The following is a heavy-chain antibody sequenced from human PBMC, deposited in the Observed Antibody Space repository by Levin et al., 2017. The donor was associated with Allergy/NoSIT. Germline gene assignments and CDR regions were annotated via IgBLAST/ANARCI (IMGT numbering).Heavy chain of an antibody. CDR2: IYYSGST. V-gene: IGHV4-59*01. J-gene: IGHJ6*02. Sequence: SETLSLTCTVSGGSISSYYWSWIRQPPGKGLEWIGYIYYSGSTNYNPSLKSRVTISVDTSKNQFSLKLSSVTAADTAVYYCARVVLSYNYYYGMDVWGQGTTVTVSS. CDR1: GGSISSYY. D-gene: IGHD3-3*02. CDR3: ARVVLSYNYYYGMDV.